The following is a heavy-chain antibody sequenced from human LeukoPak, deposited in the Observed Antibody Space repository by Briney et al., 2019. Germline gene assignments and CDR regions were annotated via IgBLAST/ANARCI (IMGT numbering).Heavy chain of an antibody. Sequence: ASVKVSCKASGYTFTNYYMHWVRQAPGQGLEWMGIINPSGGSTSYAQKLQGRVTMTTDTSTSTAYMELRSLRSDDTAVYYCARFLYCSSTSCYFHFDYWGQGTLVTVSS. CDR2: INPSGGST. CDR3: ARFLYCSSTSCYFHFDY. V-gene: IGHV1-46*01. CDR1: GYTFTNYY. D-gene: IGHD2-2*01. J-gene: IGHJ4*02.